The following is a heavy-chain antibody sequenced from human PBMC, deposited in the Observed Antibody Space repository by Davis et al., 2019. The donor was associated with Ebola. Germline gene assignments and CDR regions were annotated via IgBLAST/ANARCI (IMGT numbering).Heavy chain of an antibody. V-gene: IGHV1-46*01. CDR3: ARGDSNSPNSADSFQN. J-gene: IGHJ1*01. CDR1: GYTFTSYY. D-gene: IGHD6-6*01. Sequence: ASVKVSCKASGYTFTSYYMHWVRQAPGEGLEWMGTINPGGGSTTYAQKFQGRVTMSRDTSRSTVYLELSSLTSEDTAVYYCARGDSNSPNSADSFQNWGQGTLVTVSS. CDR2: INPGGGST.